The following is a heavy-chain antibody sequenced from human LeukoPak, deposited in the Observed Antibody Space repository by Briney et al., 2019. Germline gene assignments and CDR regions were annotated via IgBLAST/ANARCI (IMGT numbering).Heavy chain of an antibody. J-gene: IGHJ4*02. Sequence: SETLSLTCPVSGGSISSHYWNWIRQPPGRGLEWIGYIHYSGSTNYNPSLKSRVTISVDPSKNQFSLKLTSVTAADTAVYYCARAPSIGWKFPLEYWGQGALATVSS. V-gene: IGHV4-59*11. CDR1: GGSISSHY. D-gene: IGHD4-23*01. CDR3: ARAPSIGWKFPLEY. CDR2: IHYSGST.